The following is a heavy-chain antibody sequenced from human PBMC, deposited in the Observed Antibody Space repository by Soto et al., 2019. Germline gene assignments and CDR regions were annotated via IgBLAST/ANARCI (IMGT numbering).Heavy chain of an antibody. D-gene: IGHD2-15*01. CDR3: AKGGLCSGGSCDLSSPYGMDV. CDR2: ISGSVGST. J-gene: IGHJ6*02. Sequence: WGSLRLSCAATGFSFSSYAMSWVRQAPGKGLEWVSAISGSVGSTYYADSVKGRLTISRDNSKNTLYLQMNSLRVEDTAVYYCAKGGLCSGGSCDLSSPYGMDVWGQGTTVTVSS. V-gene: IGHV3-23*01. CDR1: GFSFSSYA.